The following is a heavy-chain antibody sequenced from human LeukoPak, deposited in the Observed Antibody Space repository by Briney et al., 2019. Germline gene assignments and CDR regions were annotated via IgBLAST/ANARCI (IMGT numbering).Heavy chain of an antibody. CDR1: GYTFSNYG. V-gene: IGHV1-18*01. Sequence: ASVKVSCKASGYTFSNYGISWLRQAPGQGLEWMGWISASSGNTRYEQSFQGRLTMTTDTSTSTAYMELRSLRSDDTAVYFCARDGAVGATLQGASYYWFGPWGQGTLVTVSS. CDR3: ARDGAVGATLQGASYYWFGP. D-gene: IGHD1-26*01. J-gene: IGHJ5*02. CDR2: ISASSGNT.